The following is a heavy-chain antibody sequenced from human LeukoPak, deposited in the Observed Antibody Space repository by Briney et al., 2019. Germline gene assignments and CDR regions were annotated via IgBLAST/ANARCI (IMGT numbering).Heavy chain of an antibody. Sequence: SETLSLTCTVSSYSISSGYDWGWIRQPPGKGLEWIGGIYHSGNTYYNPSLKSRVTISVDTSKNQFSLKLSSVTAADTAVYYCARVPHGETIFGVVLYWFDPWGQGTLVTVSS. CDR3: ARVPHGETIFGVVLYWFDP. J-gene: IGHJ5*02. D-gene: IGHD3-3*01. V-gene: IGHV4-38-2*02. CDR1: SYSISSGYD. CDR2: IYHSGNT.